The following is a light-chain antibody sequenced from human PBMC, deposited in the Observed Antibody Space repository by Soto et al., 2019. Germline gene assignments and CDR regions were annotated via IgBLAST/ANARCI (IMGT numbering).Light chain of an antibody. CDR2: KAS. Sequence: DIQMTQSPSTLSGSVGDRVTITCLASQTISSWLAWYQQKPGKAPKLLIYKASTLKSGVPSRFSGSGSGTDFTLTISSLQPEDFATYSCQQSYSTPLTFGGGTKVDI. V-gene: IGKV1-5*03. CDR3: QQSYSTPLT. J-gene: IGKJ4*01. CDR1: QTISSW.